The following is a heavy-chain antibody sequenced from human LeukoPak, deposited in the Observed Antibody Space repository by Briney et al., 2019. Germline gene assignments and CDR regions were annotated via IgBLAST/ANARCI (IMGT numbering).Heavy chain of an antibody. V-gene: IGHV4-34*01. CDR3: ARARYSGSYLDY. CDR2: INHSGST. J-gene: IGHJ4*02. D-gene: IGHD1-26*01. CDR1: GGSFSGYY. Sequence: SETLSLTCAVYGGSFSGYYWSWIRQPPGKGLEWIGEINHSGSTNYNPSLKSRVTISVDTSKNQFSLKLSSATAADTAMYYCARARYSGSYLDYWGQGTLVTVSS.